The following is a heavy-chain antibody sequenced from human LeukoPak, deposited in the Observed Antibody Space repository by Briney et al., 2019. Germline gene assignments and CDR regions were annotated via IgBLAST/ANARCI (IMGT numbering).Heavy chain of an antibody. CDR3: ARHMYGGYVLAYY. V-gene: IGHV4-39*01. J-gene: IGHJ4*02. CDR2: IYYGGNT. CDR1: GGSISSSSYY. Sequence: SETLSLTCTVSGGSISSSSYYWGWIGQPPGKGVEWIGSIYYGGNTYYNPSLKSRVTISVDTSKNQFSLKLSSVTAADTRVYYCARHMYGGYVLAYYWGQGTLVTVSS. D-gene: IGHD5-12*01.